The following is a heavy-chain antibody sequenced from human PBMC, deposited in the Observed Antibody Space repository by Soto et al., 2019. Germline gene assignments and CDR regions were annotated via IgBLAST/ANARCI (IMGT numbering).Heavy chain of an antibody. CDR3: AKDSNKYSSSLRGRYFDS. V-gene: IGHV3-23*01. Sequence: PGGSLRLSCAASGFPFSSYVMSWVRQAPGKGLEWVSGISGGGSNTFYADSVKGRFTISRDNSKNTLLLQMNSLGAEDTAVYYCAKDSNKYSSSLRGRYFDSWRQGIGVTVSS. CDR1: GFPFSSYV. D-gene: IGHD4-4*01. J-gene: IGHJ4*02. CDR2: ISGGGSNT.